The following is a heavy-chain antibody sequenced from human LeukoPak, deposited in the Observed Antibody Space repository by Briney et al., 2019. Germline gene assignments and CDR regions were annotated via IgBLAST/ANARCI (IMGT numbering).Heavy chain of an antibody. CDR1: GFTFSSYW. Sequence: GGSLRFSCAASGFTFSSYWMHWVRQAPGKGRVWVSRINSDGSSITYADSVKGRFTISRDNAKNTLYLQMNSLRVEDTAVYYCAREGRVSGYDFDCWGQGTLVTVSS. CDR3: AREGRVSGYDFDC. CDR2: INSDGSSI. V-gene: IGHV3-74*03. D-gene: IGHD5-12*01. J-gene: IGHJ4*02.